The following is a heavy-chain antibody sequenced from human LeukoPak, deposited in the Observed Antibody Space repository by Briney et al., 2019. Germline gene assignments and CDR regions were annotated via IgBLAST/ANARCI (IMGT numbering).Heavy chain of an antibody. CDR3: ARTVDRIQLWLFFDY. CDR1: GFTFSSYG. Sequence: GGSLRLSCAASGFTFSSYGMHWVRQAPGKGLEWVAVISYDGSNKYYADSVKGRFTISRDNSKNTLYLQMNSLRAGDTAVYYCARTVDRIQLWLFFDYWGQGTLVTVSS. V-gene: IGHV3-30*03. D-gene: IGHD5-18*01. CDR2: ISYDGSNK. J-gene: IGHJ4*02.